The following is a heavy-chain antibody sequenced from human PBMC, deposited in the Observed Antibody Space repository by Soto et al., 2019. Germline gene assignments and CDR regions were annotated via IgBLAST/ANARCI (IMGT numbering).Heavy chain of an antibody. V-gene: IGHV4-31*03. D-gene: IGHD4-17*01. CDR1: GGSISSGGYY. Sequence: SQTLSLTCTVSGGSISSGGYYWSWIRKHPGKGLEWLGYIYYSGSTYYNPSLKSRVTISVDASKNQFSLKLSSVTAADTAVYYCAREKALNDYGDYPNPQTDAFDIWGQGTMVTVSS. CDR2: IYYSGST. J-gene: IGHJ3*02. CDR3: AREKALNDYGDYPNPQTDAFDI.